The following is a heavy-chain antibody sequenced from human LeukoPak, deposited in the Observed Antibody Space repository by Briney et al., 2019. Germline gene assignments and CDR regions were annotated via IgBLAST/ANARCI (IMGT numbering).Heavy chain of an antibody. CDR3: ARDPGSQRVNRLARRGDY. Sequence: AASVTVSCKASGYTFTNFAMNWVRQAPGQGLEWMGWIDTNTGIPTYAQGFTGRFVFSLDTSVSTVYLQISSLQADDAAVYYCARDPGSQRVNRLARRGDYWGQGTLVTVSS. D-gene: IGHD1-14*01. CDR2: IDTNTGIP. V-gene: IGHV7-4-1*02. CDR1: GYTFTNFA. J-gene: IGHJ4*02.